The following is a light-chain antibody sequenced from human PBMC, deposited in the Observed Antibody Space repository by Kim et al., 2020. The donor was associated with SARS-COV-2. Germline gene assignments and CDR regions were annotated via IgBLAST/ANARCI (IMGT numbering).Light chain of an antibody. CDR1: NIEKRN. V-gene: IGLV3-9*01. CDR3: QVWDGRAVV. Sequence: SVALGQTARMTCGGDNIEKRNVHWYQQRPGQAPLLVIYRDSKRPSGIPERVSGSNSGNTATLTISRVQAGDEADYYCQVWDGRAVVFGGGTQLTVL. CDR2: RDS. J-gene: IGLJ2*01.